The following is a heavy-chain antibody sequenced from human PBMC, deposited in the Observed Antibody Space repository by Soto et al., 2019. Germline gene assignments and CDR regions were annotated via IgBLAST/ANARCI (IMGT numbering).Heavy chain of an antibody. J-gene: IGHJ4*02. CDR3: ATNNRASYHCDY. D-gene: IGHD3-16*02. Sequence: GASVKVSCKAFGGTFSSYAISWVRQAPGQGLEWMGGIIPIFGTTNYAPKFQGRVAITADERSSTAYMELSSLKSEDTAVYYCATNNRASYHCDYWGQGTMGIVSA. V-gene: IGHV1-69*13. CDR1: GGTFSSYA. CDR2: IIPIFGTT.